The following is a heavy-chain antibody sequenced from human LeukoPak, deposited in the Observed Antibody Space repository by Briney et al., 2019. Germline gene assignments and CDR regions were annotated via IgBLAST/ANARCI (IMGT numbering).Heavy chain of an antibody. CDR2: IWYDGSNK. V-gene: IGHV3-33*08. J-gene: IGHJ4*02. D-gene: IGHD6-19*01. CDR3: AREASSGFDY. CDR1: GFTFSSYW. Sequence: GGSQRLSCAASGFTFSSYWMSWVRQAPGKGLEWVAVIWYDGSNKYYADSVKGRFTISRDNSKNTLYLQMNSLRAEDTAVYYCAREASSGFDYWGQGTLVTVSS.